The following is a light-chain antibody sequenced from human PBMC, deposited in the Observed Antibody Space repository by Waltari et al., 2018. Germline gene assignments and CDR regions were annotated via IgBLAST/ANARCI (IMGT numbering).Light chain of an antibody. CDR3: QQYGSSPPVT. CDR1: QSVSSSY. J-gene: IGKJ4*02. V-gene: IGKV3-20*01. Sequence: EIVLTQSPGTLSLSPGERATLSCRASQSVSSSYLAWYQQKPGQAPRLLIYGASRRPTGIPDSFSGSGSVTDFTLTISRLEPADLAVYYCQQYGSSPPVTFGGGTKVEIK. CDR2: GAS.